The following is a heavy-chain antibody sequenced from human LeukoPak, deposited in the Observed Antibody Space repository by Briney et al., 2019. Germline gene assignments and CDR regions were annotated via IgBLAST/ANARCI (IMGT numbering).Heavy chain of an antibody. CDR2: INPNSGGT. J-gene: IGHJ4*02. CDR3: AGIEVKGYYDFWSGPQDY. D-gene: IGHD3-3*01. CDR1: GYTFTGYY. V-gene: IGHV1-2*02. Sequence: ASVKVSCKASGYTFTGYYMHWVRQAPGQGLEWMGWINPNSGGTNYAQKLQGRVTMTTDTSTSTAYMELRSLRSDDTAVYYCAGIEVKGYYDFWSGPQDYWGQGTLVTVSS.